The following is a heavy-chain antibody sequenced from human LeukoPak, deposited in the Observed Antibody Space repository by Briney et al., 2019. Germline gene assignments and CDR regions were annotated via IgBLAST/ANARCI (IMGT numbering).Heavy chain of an antibody. CDR1: GFTFTSYW. CDR3: VRESATGTTADY. D-gene: IGHD1-1*01. J-gene: IGHJ4*02. Sequence: GGSLRLSCTASGFTFTSYWMQSVRQAPGKGLVWVSRISSDGSATSYADSVKGRFTISRDNAKNTLYLQMNSLRAEDTAVYFCVRESATGTTADYWGQGTLVTVSS. CDR2: ISSDGSAT. V-gene: IGHV3-74*01.